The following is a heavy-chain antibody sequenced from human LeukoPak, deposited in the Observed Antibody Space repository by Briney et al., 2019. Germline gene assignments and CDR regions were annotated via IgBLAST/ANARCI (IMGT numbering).Heavy chain of an antibody. V-gene: IGHV3-30*18. Sequence: GGSLRLSCAASGFTFSSYGMHWVRQAPGKGLEWVAVISYDGSNKYYADSVKGRFTISRDNSKNTLYLQMSRLRAEDTAVYYCAKVIGYDILTGYYGFDYWGQGTLVTVSS. CDR1: GFTFSSYG. CDR3: AKVIGYDILTGYYGFDY. J-gene: IGHJ4*02. CDR2: ISYDGSNK. D-gene: IGHD3-9*01.